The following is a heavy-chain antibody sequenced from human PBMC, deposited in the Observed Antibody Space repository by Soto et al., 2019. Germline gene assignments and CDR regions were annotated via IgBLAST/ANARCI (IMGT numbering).Heavy chain of an antibody. V-gene: IGHV4-31*03. CDR1: GGSISSGGYY. Sequence: SETLSLTCTVSGGSISSGGYYWSWIRQHPGKGLEWIGYIYYSGSTYYNPSLKSRVTISVDTSKNQFSLKLSSVTAADAAVYYCARLREDCSGGICRGGWFDPWGQGTLVTVSS. CDR2: IYYSGST. J-gene: IGHJ5*02. D-gene: IGHD2-15*01. CDR3: ARLREDCSGGICRGGWFDP.